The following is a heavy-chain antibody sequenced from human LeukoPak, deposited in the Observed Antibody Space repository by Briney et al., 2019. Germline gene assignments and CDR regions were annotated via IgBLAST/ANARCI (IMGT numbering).Heavy chain of an antibody. CDR3: ARDASARYSYGSDC. J-gene: IGHJ4*02. D-gene: IGHD5-18*01. CDR1: GYTFTGYY. V-gene: IGHV1-2*06. Sequence: ASVKVSCKASGYTFTGYYMHWVRQAPGQGLEWMGRINPNSGGTNYAQKFQGRVTMTRDTSISTAYMELSRLRSDDTAVYYCARDASARYSYGSDCWGPGTLVTVSS. CDR2: INPNSGGT.